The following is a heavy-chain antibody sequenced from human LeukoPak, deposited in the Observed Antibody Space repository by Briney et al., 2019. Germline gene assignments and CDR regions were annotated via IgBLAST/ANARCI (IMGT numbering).Heavy chain of an antibody. D-gene: IGHD6-19*01. CDR3: AKDETGYSSGWYPY. CDR2: ISGSGGST. Sequence: PGGSLRLSCVASGVTVSNHMSWVRQAPGKGLEWVSAISGSGGSTYYADSVKGRFTISRDNSKNTLYLQMNSLRAEDTAVYYCAKDETGYSSGWYPYWGQGTLVTVSS. CDR1: GVTVSNH. J-gene: IGHJ4*02. V-gene: IGHV3-23*01.